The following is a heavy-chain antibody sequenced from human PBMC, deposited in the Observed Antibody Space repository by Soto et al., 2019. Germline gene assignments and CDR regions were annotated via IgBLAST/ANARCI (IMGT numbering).Heavy chain of an antibody. D-gene: IGHD3-10*01. Sequence: SETLSLTCTVSGGSISSYYWSWIRQPPGKGLEWIGYIYYSGSTNYNPSLKSRVTISVDTSKNQFSLKLSSVTAADTAVYYCARGRRLLWFGEFHWFDPWGQGTLVTVSS. CDR1: GGSISSYY. J-gene: IGHJ5*02. CDR2: IYYSGST. V-gene: IGHV4-59*12. CDR3: ARGRRLLWFGEFHWFDP.